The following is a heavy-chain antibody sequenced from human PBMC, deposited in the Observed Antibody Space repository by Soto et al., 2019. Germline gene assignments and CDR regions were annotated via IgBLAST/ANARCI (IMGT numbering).Heavy chain of an antibody. Sequence: GGSLRLSCAASGFTFSSYSMNWVRQAPGKGLEWVSSISSSSSYIYYADSVKGRFTISRDNAKNSLYLQMNSLRAEDTAVYYCARDEENYDFWSGSVKYWGQGTLVTVSS. CDR2: ISSSSSYI. J-gene: IGHJ4*02. V-gene: IGHV3-21*01. CDR3: ARDEENYDFWSGSVKY. D-gene: IGHD3-3*01. CDR1: GFTFSSYS.